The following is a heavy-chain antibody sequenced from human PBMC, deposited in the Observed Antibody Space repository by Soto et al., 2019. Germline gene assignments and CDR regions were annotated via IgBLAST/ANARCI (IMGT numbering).Heavy chain of an antibody. D-gene: IGHD3-3*01. J-gene: IGHJ6*03. CDR1: GGSISSYY. Sequence: PSETLSLTCTVSGGSISSYYWSWIRQPPGKGLEWIGYIYYSGSTNYNPSLKSRVTISVDTSKNQFSLKLSSVTAADTAVYYCARYYDFAMDVWGKGTTVTVSS. CDR3: ARYYDFAMDV. V-gene: IGHV4-59*01. CDR2: IYYSGST.